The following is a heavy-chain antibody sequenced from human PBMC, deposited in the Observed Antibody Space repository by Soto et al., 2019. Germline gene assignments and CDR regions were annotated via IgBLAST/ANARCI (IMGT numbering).Heavy chain of an antibody. D-gene: IGHD2-15*01. CDR3: ARLVQLLQGRWFDP. Sequence: QVQLQESGPGLVKPSQTLSLTCTVSGGSISSGDYYWSWIRQPPGKGLEWIGYIYYSGGTYYNPSLKSRGTISVDTSQNQFALKLSSVTAADTAVYYCARLVQLLQGRWFDPWGQGTLVTVSS. CDR2: IYYSGGT. J-gene: IGHJ5*02. V-gene: IGHV4-30-4*01. CDR1: GGSISSGDYY.